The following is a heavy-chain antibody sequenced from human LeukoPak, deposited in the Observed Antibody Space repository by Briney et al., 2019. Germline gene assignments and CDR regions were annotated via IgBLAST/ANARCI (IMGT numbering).Heavy chain of an antibody. V-gene: IGHV3-23*01. CDR1: GFPFTIYA. D-gene: IGHD3-10*01. CDR3: AKYRGFGDSYDS. CDR2: IGGSST. J-gene: IGHJ4*02. Sequence: GGSLRLSCAASGFPFTIYAMSWVRQAPGKGLEWVSSIGGSSTYYADFVKGRFTISRDTSKNTMYLQMNSLRADDTAIYYCAKYRGFGDSYDSCGQGTLVTVSS.